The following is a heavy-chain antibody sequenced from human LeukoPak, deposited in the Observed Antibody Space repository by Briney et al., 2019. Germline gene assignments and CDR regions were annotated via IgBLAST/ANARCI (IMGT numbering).Heavy chain of an antibody. CDR2: IIATGSTT. D-gene: IGHD2/OR15-2a*01. CDR1: GLSFSTYA. Sequence: GGALRLSCTACGLSFSTYALSWFGQNPGRGVEGLSVIIATGSTTSYADSVRGRFSISRDNSKNTLYLQMNRLRVQDTAVYYCSKDSQSVAFFLDDAFDPWGQGTIVTVSA. V-gene: IGHV3-23*01. J-gene: IGHJ3*01. CDR3: SKDSQSVAFFLDDAFDP.